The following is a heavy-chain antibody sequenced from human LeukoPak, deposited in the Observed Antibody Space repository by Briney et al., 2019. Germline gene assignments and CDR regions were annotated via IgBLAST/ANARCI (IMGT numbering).Heavy chain of an antibody. Sequence: GASVKVSCKPSGYRFTGYYMLWVRQAPGQGLEWMGWMKPNSGGKNSAPELQGRGTMTRDTSIRTAYMELSSLRADDTAVYYCARGRTRTGEPGRWYFDLWGRGTLVTVSS. D-gene: IGHD7-27*01. J-gene: IGHJ2*01. V-gene: IGHV1-2*02. CDR3: ARGRTRTGEPGRWYFDL. CDR2: MKPNSGGK. CDR1: GYRFTGYY.